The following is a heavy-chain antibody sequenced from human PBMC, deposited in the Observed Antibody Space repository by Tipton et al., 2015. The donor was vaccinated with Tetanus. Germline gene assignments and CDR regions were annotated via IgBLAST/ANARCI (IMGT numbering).Heavy chain of an antibody. CDR2: ISTTGHST. CDR3: AREESGGGFDY. J-gene: IGHJ4*02. Sequence: SLRLSCAASGFTFSDYYMSWVRQAPGKGLEWVSSISTTGHSTFYAASVKGRFTISRDNAQSSLFLQMTSLKAEDTALYYCAREESGGGFDYWGQGTLVTVSS. CDR1: GFTFSDYY. D-gene: IGHD3-16*01. V-gene: IGHV3-11*04.